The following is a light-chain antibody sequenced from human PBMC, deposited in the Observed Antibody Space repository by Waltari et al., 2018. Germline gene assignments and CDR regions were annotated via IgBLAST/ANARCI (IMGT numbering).Light chain of an antibody. CDR1: QSVLYSSNNNNY. Sequence: DIVMTQSPDSLAVSLGERATIHCKSSQSVLYSSNNNNYLAWYQQKPGQSPKLLISWASTRESGVPDRFSGSGSGTDFTLTISSLQAEDVAIYYCLQYYSTPPGTFGQGTKVEIK. J-gene: IGKJ1*01. V-gene: IGKV4-1*01. CDR2: WAS. CDR3: LQYYSTPPGT.